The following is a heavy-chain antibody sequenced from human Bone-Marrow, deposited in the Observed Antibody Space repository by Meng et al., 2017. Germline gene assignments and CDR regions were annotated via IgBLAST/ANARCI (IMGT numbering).Heavy chain of an antibody. CDR3: ASIRGYSGFDHDY. Sequence: SVMVICKASGGTFSSYAISWVRQAPGQGLEWMGGIIPIFGTANYAQKFQGRVTITADKSTSTTYMELISLRSEDTAVYYCASIRGYSGFDHDYRGQGTLVTVSS. CDR1: GGTFSSYA. D-gene: IGHD5-12*01. CDR2: IIPIFGTA. V-gene: IGHV1-69*06. J-gene: IGHJ4*02.